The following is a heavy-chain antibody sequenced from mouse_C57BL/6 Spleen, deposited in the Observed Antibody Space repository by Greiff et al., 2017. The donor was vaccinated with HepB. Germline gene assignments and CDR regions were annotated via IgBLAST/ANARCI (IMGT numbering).Heavy chain of an antibody. Sequence: EVHLVESEGGLVQPGSSMKLSCTASGFTFSDYYMAWVRQVPEKGLEWVANINYDGSSTYYLDSLKSRFIISRDNAKNILYLQMSSLKSEDTATYYCARDNYYYGSSYDYWGQGTTLTVSS. J-gene: IGHJ2*01. V-gene: IGHV5-16*01. CDR1: GFTFSDYY. CDR3: ARDNYYYGSSYDY. CDR2: INYDGSST. D-gene: IGHD1-1*01.